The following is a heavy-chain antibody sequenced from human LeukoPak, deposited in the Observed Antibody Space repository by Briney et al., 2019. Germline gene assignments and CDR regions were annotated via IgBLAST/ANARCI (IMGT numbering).Heavy chain of an antibody. CDR1: GFTFSTYG. D-gene: IGHD2-8*02. Sequence: GGSLRLSCAASGFTFSTYGMHWVRQAPGKGLEWVAIISYDGNDKDYADSVRGRFTISRDNSKNTLYLQMNSLRGEDTAVYYCTKLVNDAFDIWGQGTMVTVSS. V-gene: IGHV3-30*18. CDR3: TKLVNDAFDI. CDR2: ISYDGNDK. J-gene: IGHJ3*02.